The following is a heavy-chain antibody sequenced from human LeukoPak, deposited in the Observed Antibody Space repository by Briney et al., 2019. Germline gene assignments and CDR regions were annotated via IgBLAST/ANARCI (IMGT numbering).Heavy chain of an antibody. CDR2: IYFPETT. D-gene: IGHD6-13*01. J-gene: IGHJ4*02. CDR1: GGSVSNSSYY. Sequence: SETLSLSCTVSGGSVSNSSYYWGWIRQPPGKGREWIGSIYFPETTYYNPSLKRRATISIDTAKSQFSPKLTAVTAADTPLYHCERHSRWYGTFHNSGQGTLVTVSS. V-gene: IGHV4-39*01. CDR3: ERHSRWYGTFHN.